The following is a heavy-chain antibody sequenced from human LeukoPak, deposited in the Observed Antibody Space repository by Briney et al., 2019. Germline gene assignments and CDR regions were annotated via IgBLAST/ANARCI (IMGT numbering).Heavy chain of an antibody. Sequence: SGGSLRLSCAASGFTFNTHWMHWVRQSPGKGLVWVSRINTDGTTTNYADSVKGRFTISRDNAKNTLYLQMNSLRAEDTAVYHCAKRGYSYGRFDYWGQGTLVTVSS. CDR3: AKRGYSYGRFDY. V-gene: IGHV3-74*01. D-gene: IGHD5-18*01. CDR2: INTDGTTT. CDR1: GFTFNTHW. J-gene: IGHJ4*02.